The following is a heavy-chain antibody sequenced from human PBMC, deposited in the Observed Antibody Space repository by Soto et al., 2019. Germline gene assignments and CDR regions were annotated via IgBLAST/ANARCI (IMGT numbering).Heavy chain of an antibody. V-gene: IGHV4-4*07. Sequence: QVQLQESGPGLVKPSETLSLTCTVSGGSISSYYWSWIRQPAGKGLEWIERIYTSGSTNYNPSLTSRITKSVDTSKNRVSLRLSAVTAADTAVYYCAREPITVDRVYYFGSWGNGTLVTVSS. CDR1: GGSISSYY. CDR3: AREPITVDRVYYFGS. CDR2: IYTSGST. J-gene: IGHJ4*01. D-gene: IGHD3-10*01.